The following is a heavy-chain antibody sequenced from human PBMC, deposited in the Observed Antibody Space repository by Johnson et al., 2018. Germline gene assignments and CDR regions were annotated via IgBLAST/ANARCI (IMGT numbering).Heavy chain of an antibody. J-gene: IGHJ6*03. CDR2: IKQDGSEK. Sequence: EVQLVQSGGGLVQXGGSLRLSCAASGFTFSSYAMSWVRQAPGKGLEWVANIKQDGSEKYYVDSVKGRFTISRDNAKNSLYLQMNSRGAEDTAVYYCARGLQYGSGSYFSYMDVWGKGTTVTVPS. D-gene: IGHD3-10*01. CDR1: GFTFSSYA. CDR3: ARGLQYGSGSYFSYMDV. V-gene: IGHV3-7*01.